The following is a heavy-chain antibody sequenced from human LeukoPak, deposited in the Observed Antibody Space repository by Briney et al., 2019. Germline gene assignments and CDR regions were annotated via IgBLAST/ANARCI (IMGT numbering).Heavy chain of an antibody. CDR3: ARDLLDYGGNFYFDY. CDR2: IYSGGST. V-gene: IGHV3-66*01. D-gene: IGHD4-23*01. CDR1: GFTFSSHA. J-gene: IGHJ4*02. Sequence: GGSLRLSCAASGFTFSSHAMSWVRQAPGKGLEWVSVIYSGGSTYYADSVKGRFTISRDNSKNTLYLQMNSLRAEDTAVYYCARDLLDYGGNFYFDYWGQGTLVTVSS.